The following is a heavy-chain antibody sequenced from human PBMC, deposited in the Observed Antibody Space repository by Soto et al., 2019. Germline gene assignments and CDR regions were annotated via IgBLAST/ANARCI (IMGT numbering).Heavy chain of an antibody. CDR1: GFTFSSYG. Sequence: PGGTLRLCCAASGFTFSSYGMHWVRQAPGKGLEWVAVIWYDGSNKYYVDSVKGRFTISRDNSKNTLYLQMNSLRAEDTAVYYCSRGGYCSSTSCYTYYYYGMDVWGQGTTVTVS. J-gene: IGHJ6*02. V-gene: IGHV3-33*01. D-gene: IGHD2-2*02. CDR3: SRGGYCSSTSCYTYYYYGMDV. CDR2: IWYDGSNK.